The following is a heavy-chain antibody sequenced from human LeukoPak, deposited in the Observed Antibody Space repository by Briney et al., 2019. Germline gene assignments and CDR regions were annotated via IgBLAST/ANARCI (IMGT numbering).Heavy chain of an antibody. CDR3: ARATMIVVVPDAFDI. CDR1: GGSISSGGYY. Sequence: SQTLSLTCTVSGGSISSGGYYWSWIRQHPGKGLEWIGYIYYSGSTYYNPSLKSRVTISVDTSKNQLSLKLSSVTAADTAVYYCARATMIVVVPDAFDIWGQGTMVTVSS. V-gene: IGHV4-31*03. J-gene: IGHJ3*02. D-gene: IGHD3-22*01. CDR2: IYYSGST.